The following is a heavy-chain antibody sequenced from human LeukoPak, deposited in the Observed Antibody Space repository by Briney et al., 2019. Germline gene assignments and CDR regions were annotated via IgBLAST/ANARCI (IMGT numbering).Heavy chain of an antibody. CDR2: IYHRRTT. D-gene: IGHD1-14*01. CDR1: GGSISSGGYS. V-gene: IGHV4-30-2*01. J-gene: IGHJ1*01. CDR3: ARGTTLYFQH. Sequence: SQTLSLTCAVSGGSISSGGYSWSWIRQPPGKALEWIGYIYHRRTTYYNPSLKSRVTISVDRSKNQFSLKLSSVTAADTAVYYCARGTTLYFQHWGQGTLVTVSS.